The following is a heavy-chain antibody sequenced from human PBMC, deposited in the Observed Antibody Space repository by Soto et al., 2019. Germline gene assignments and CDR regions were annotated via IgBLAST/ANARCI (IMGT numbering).Heavy chain of an antibody. CDR2: ISSSGTGI. D-gene: IGHD2-15*01. J-gene: IGHJ3*02. Sequence: VQLVESGGGLVQPGGSLRLSCAASGFTFSDYYMTWIRQAPGKGLEWVSYISSSGTGIYYPDSMKGRFTISRDNAKKSLYLQMSSLRAEDTAVYYCARAYSDAFDIWGQGTMVTVSS. V-gene: IGHV3-11*01. CDR1: GFTFSDYY. CDR3: ARAYSDAFDI.